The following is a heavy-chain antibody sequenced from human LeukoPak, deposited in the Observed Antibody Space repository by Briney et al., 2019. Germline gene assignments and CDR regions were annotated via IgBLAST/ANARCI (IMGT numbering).Heavy chain of an antibody. J-gene: IGHJ6*03. CDR1: GYTFTSYG. CDR3: AGLGYCSSTSCYYMDV. Sequence: SVKVSCKASGYTFTSYGISWVRQAPGQGLEWMGGIIPIFGTANYAQKFQGRVTTTADESTSTAYMELSSLRSEDTAVYYCAGLGYCSSTSCYYMDVWGKGTTVTVSS. CDR2: IIPIFGTA. D-gene: IGHD2-2*01. V-gene: IGHV1-69*13.